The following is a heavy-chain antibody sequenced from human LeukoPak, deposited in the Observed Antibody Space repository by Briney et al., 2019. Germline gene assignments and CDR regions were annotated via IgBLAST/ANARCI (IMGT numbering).Heavy chain of an antibody. D-gene: IGHD6-19*01. J-gene: IGHJ5*02. CDR2: ISGSGGST. CDR1: GFTFSSYA. Sequence: GGSLRPSCAASGFTFSSYAMSWVRQAPGKGLEWVSAISGSGGSTYYADSVKGRFTISSDNSKNTLYLQMNSLRAEDTAVYYCANNRGIAVAGTRWFDPWGQGTLVTVSS. CDR3: ANNRGIAVAGTRWFDP. V-gene: IGHV3-23*01.